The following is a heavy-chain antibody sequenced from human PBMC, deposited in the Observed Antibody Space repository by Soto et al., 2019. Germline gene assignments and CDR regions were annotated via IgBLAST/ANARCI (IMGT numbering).Heavy chain of an antibody. J-gene: IGHJ5*02. CDR1: GGSISSGGYY. CDR3: ARGRSTIFGVVPWFDP. D-gene: IGHD3-3*01. CDR2: IYYSGST. Sequence: SETLSLTCTVSGGSISSGGYYWSWIRQHPGKGLEWIGYIYYSGSTYYNPSLKSRVTISVDTSKNQFSLNLSSVTAADTAVYYCARGRSTIFGVVPWFDPWGQGTLVTVSS. V-gene: IGHV4-31*03.